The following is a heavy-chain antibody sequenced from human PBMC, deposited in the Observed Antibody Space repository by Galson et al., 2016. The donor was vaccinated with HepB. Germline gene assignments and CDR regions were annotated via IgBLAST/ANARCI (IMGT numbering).Heavy chain of an antibody. V-gene: IGHV6-1*01. J-gene: IGHJ4*02. CDR3: AREVTVAGNLDS. CDR1: GDSVSSDSVG. Sequence: CAISGDSVSSDSVGWNWIRQSPSRGLEWLGRTYYTSYWYYDYAVSVKSRITIKPGTSKNQFSLRLNSMTPEDTAVYYCAREVTVAGNLDSWGQGTLVTVSS. D-gene: IGHD6-19*01. CDR2: TYYTSYWYY.